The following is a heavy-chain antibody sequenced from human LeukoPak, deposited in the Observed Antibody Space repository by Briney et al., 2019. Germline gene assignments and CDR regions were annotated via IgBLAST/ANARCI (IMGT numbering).Heavy chain of an antibody. Sequence: SETLSLTCTVSGGSMSSYYWSWIRQPPGKGLEWIEYIYYSGGTNYNPSLKSRVTISVDTSKNQFSLKLSSVTAADTAVYYCAKTTQIKVTTRYYGMDVWGQGTTVTVSS. V-gene: IGHV4-59*08. CDR2: IYYSGGT. D-gene: IGHD4-17*01. J-gene: IGHJ6*02. CDR3: AKTTQIKVTTRYYGMDV. CDR1: GGSMSSYY.